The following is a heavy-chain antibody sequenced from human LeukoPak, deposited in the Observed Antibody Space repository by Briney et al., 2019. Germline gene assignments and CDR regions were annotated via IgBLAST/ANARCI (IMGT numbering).Heavy chain of an antibody. J-gene: IGHJ6*02. CDR1: GFTFSSYA. CDR3: AKDRRWLQFEAPRGMDV. CDR2: ISYDGSNK. Sequence: GGSLRLSCAASGFTFSSYAMHWVRQAPGKGLEWVAVISYDGSNKYYADSVKGRFTISRDNSKNTLYLQMNSLRAEDTAVYYCAKDRRWLQFEAPRGMDVWGQGTTVTVSS. V-gene: IGHV3-30-3*01. D-gene: IGHD5-24*01.